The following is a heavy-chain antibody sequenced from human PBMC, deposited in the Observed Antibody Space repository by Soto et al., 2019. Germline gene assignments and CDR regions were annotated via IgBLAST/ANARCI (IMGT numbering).Heavy chain of an antibody. J-gene: IGHJ2*01. CDR1: GGSVSGGSYC. CDR3: ARVPLTTYFDL. V-gene: IGHV4-61*03. D-gene: IGHD3-9*01. Sequence: QVQLQESGPGPVKPSETLSLTCTVSGGSVSGGSYCWSWIRQPPGQGLECIGYVYNSGSTTYNPSLKSRVAITVDTTKNHFSMGLSSVTAADTAVYYCARVPLTTYFDLWGRGTLVTDSS. CDR2: VYNSGST.